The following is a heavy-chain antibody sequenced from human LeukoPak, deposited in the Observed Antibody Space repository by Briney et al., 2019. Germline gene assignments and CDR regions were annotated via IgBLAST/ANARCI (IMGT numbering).Heavy chain of an antibody. D-gene: IGHD3-10*01. Sequence: ASVKVSCKASGYTFTGYYMHWVRQAPGQGLEWMGWINPNSGGTNYAQKFQGRVTMTRDTSISTAYMELSRLRSDDTAVYYCARERGMADYGSGSWGFDYWGQGTLVTVSS. CDR1: GYTFTGYY. J-gene: IGHJ4*02. CDR2: INPNSGGT. CDR3: ARERGMADYGSGSWGFDY. V-gene: IGHV1-2*02.